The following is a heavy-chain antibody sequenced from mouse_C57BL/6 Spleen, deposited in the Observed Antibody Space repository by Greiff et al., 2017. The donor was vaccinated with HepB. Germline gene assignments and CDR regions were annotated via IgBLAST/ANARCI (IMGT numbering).Heavy chain of an antibody. D-gene: IGHD2-3*01. CDR2: ISSGSSTI. CDR1: GFTFSDYG. Sequence: EVHLVESGGGLVKPGGSLKLSCAASGFTFSDYGMHWVRQAPEKGLEWVAYISSGSSTIYYADTVKGRFTISRDNAKNTLFLQMTSLRSEDTAMYYCARADGYYLYFDVWGTGTTVTVSS. V-gene: IGHV5-17*01. J-gene: IGHJ1*03. CDR3: ARADGYYLYFDV.